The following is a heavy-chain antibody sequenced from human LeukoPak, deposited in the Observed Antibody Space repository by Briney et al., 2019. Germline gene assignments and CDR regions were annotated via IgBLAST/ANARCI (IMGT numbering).Heavy chain of an antibody. CDR1: GFTFSSYS. CDR2: ISSSSSYI. D-gene: IGHD6-13*01. J-gene: IGHJ4*02. CDR3: ARGRIAAALKGYYYFDY. Sequence: PGGSLRLSCAASGFTFSSYSMNWVRQAPGKGLEWVSSISSSSSYIYYADSVKGRFTISRDNAKNSLYLQMNSLRAEDTAVHYCARGRIAAALKGYYYFDYWGQGTLVTVSS. V-gene: IGHV3-21*01.